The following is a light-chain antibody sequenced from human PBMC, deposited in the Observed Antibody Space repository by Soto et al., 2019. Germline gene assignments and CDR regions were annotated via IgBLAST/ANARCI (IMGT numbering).Light chain of an antibody. CDR3: QQSYSTPYT. CDR1: QSISSY. V-gene: IGKV1-39*01. J-gene: IGKJ2*01. Sequence: DIQMTQSPSSLSASVGDRVTITCRASQSISSYLNWYQQKPGKAPKLLIYAASSLQSGVPSRFSGSGSGTDFTLPISHLQPEDFATYYCQQSYSTPYTFGQGTKLEIK. CDR2: AAS.